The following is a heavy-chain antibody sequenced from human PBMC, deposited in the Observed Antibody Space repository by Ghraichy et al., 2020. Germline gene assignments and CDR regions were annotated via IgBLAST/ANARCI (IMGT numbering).Heavy chain of an antibody. CDR1: GGSFSGYY. V-gene: IGHV4-34*01. CDR3: ARCRGSGWFFGSDWFDP. D-gene: IGHD6-19*01. CDR2: INHSGST. Sequence: SETLSLTCAVYGGSFSGYYWSWIRQPPGKGLEWIGEINHSGSTNYNPSLKSRVTIPVDTSKNQFSLKLSSVTAADTAVYYCARCRGSGWFFGSDWFDPWGQGTLVTVSS. J-gene: IGHJ5*02.